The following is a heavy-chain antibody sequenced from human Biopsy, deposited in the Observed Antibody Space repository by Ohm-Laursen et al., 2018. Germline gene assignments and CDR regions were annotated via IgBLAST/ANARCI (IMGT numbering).Heavy chain of an antibody. CDR2: INQGGTT. CDR1: GNTFSDYQ. J-gene: IGHJ4*02. Sequence: SDTLSLTCAVFGNTFSDYQWSWIRQPPGKGLEWIGQINQGGTTNYNPSLKSRVSISADASKYEFSLRLTSVTAADTAVYLCGNEVHGRDYWGLGAQVTVSS. CDR3: GNEVHGRDY. D-gene: IGHD2-15*01. V-gene: IGHV4-34*08.